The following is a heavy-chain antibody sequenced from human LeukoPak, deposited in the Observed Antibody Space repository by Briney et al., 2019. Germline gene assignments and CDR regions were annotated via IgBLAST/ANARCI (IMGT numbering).Heavy chain of an antibody. V-gene: IGHV3-7*01. CDR1: GFTFSSNW. D-gene: IGHD5-24*01. Sequence: TGGSLRLSCAASGFTFSSNWMSWVRQAPGKGLEWVANIKQDGSEKYYVDSVKGRFTISRDNAKNSLYLQMNSLRAEDTAVYYCARGYNSELDDWGQGTLVTVSS. J-gene: IGHJ4*02. CDR2: IKQDGSEK. CDR3: ARGYNSELDD.